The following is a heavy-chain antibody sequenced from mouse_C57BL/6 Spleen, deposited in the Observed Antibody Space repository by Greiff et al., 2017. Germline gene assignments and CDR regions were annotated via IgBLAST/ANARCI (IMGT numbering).Heavy chain of an antibody. CDR3: AREASLWYFDV. Sequence: VQLQQSGAELVRPGTSVKMSCKASGYTFTNYWIGWAKQRPGHGLEWIGDIYPGGGYTNYNEKFKGKATLTADKSSSTAYMQFSSLTSEDSAIYYCAREASLWYFDVWGTGTTVTVSS. CDR1: GYTFTNYW. V-gene: IGHV1-63*01. D-gene: IGHD6-1*01. CDR2: IYPGGGYT. J-gene: IGHJ1*03.